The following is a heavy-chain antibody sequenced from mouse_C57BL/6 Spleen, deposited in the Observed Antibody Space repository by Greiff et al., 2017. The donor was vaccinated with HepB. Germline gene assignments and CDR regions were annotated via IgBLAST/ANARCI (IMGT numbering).Heavy chain of an antibody. CDR2: INPYNGGT. J-gene: IGHJ1*03. CDR1: GYTFTDYY. V-gene: IGHV1-19*01. CDR3: ARGLGGVRYFNV. Sequence: SGPVLVKPGASVKMSCKASGYTFTDYYMNWVKQSHGKSLEWIGVINPYNGGTSYNQKFKGKATLTVDKSSSTAYMELNSLTSEDSAVYYCARGLGGVRYFNVWGTGTTVTVSS. D-gene: IGHD4-1*01.